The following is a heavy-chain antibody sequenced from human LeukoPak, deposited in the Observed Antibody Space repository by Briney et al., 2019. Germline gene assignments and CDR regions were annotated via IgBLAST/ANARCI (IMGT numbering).Heavy chain of an antibody. CDR1: GFTFSSYG. J-gene: IGHJ4*02. Sequence: PGRSLRLSCAASGFTFSSYGMHWVRQAPGKGLEWVAVIPYDGSNKYYADSVKGRFTVSRDNSKNTLYLQMNSLRAEDTAVYYCAKDREFYYGSGSYILDYWGQGTLVTVSS. CDR2: IPYDGSNK. V-gene: IGHV3-30*18. CDR3: AKDREFYYGSGSYILDY. D-gene: IGHD3-10*01.